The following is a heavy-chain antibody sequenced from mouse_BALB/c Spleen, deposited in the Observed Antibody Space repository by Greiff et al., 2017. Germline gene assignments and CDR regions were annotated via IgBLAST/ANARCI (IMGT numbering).Heavy chain of an antibody. V-gene: IGHV1-54*01. Sequence: VKLMESGAELVRPGTSVKVSCKASGYAFTNYLIEWVKQRPGQGLEWIGVINPGSGGTNYNEKFKGKATLTADKSSSTAYMQLSSLTSDDSAVYFCAREGYYGSFDYWGQGTTLTVSS. CDR2: INPGSGGT. CDR1: GYAFTNYL. J-gene: IGHJ2*01. D-gene: IGHD1-1*01. CDR3: AREGYYGSFDY.